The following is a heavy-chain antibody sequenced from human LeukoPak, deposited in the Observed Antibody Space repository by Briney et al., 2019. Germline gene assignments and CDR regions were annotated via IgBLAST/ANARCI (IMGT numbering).Heavy chain of an antibody. J-gene: IGHJ4*02. Sequence: GRSLRLSCAASGFTFDDYAMPWVRQAPGKGLEWVSGISWNSGSIGYADSVKGRFTISRDNAKNSLYLQMNSLRAEDTALYYCAKSAREITNFDYWGQGTLVTVSS. V-gene: IGHV3-9*01. D-gene: IGHD3-16*01. CDR3: AKSAREITNFDY. CDR1: GFTFDDYA. CDR2: ISWNSGSI.